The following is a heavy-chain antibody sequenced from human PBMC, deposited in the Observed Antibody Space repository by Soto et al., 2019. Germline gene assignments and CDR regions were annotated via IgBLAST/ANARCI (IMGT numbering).Heavy chain of an antibody. CDR1: GFTFSSVE. J-gene: IGHJ5*01. CDR2: ISTSSSAK. D-gene: IGHD3-22*01. V-gene: IGHV3-48*03. CDR3: ARVSGNNDNWFDS. Sequence: AGGSLRLSCAASGFTFSSVEMNWVRQSPGKGLEWVSYISTSSSAKYYADFAKGRFTISRDNARNSLYLQMNSLRAEDTAVYYCARVSGNNDNWFDSWGQGTPVTVSS.